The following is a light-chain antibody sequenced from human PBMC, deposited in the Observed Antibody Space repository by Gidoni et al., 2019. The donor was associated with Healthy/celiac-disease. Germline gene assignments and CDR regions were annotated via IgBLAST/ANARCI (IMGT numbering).Light chain of an antibody. J-gene: IGKJ1*01. CDR3: QQSYSTPWT. CDR2: AAS. Sequence: DIQMTQSPSSLSASVGDRVTITCRASQRISSYLNWYQQKPGKAPKLLIYAASSFQSGVPSRFSGSGSETDFTLTISSLQPEDFATYYCQQSYSTPWTFGQGTQVEIK. CDR1: QRISSY. V-gene: IGKV1-39*01.